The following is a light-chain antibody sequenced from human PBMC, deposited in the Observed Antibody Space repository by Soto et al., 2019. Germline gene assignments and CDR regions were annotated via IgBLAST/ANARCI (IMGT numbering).Light chain of an antibody. Sequence: IVLTQSPGTLSLSPGERATLSCRASQSVTSDYLAWYQQKPGQPARLLIYGASNRATAIADRFSGSGSATDLTLTISRVDPEDFAVYYCQQYGSSPYTFGQGTRLDI. CDR2: GAS. CDR3: QQYGSSPYT. CDR1: QSVTSDY. J-gene: IGKJ2*01. V-gene: IGKV3-20*01.